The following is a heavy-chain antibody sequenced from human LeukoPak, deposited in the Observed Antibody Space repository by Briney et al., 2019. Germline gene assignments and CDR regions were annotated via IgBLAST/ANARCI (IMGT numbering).Heavy chain of an antibody. D-gene: IGHD1-26*01. CDR3: ARPAGGLVGATGYFQH. Sequence: GASVKVSFKASGGTFSSYAISWVRQAPGQGLEWMGRIIPILGIANYAQKFQGRGTITAYKSTSTAYMALSSLRSADTAVYYCARPAGGLVGATGYFQHWAQGPLVPVSS. V-gene: IGHV1-69*04. J-gene: IGHJ1*01. CDR2: IIPILGIA. CDR1: GGTFSSYA.